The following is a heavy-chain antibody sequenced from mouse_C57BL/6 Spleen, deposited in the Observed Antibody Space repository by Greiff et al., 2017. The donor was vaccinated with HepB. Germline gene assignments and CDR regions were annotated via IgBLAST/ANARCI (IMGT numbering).Heavy chain of an antibody. V-gene: IGHV5-16*01. Sequence: EVMLVESEGGLVQPGSSMKLSCTASGFTFSDYYMAWVRQVPEKGLEWVANINYDGSSTYYLDSLKSRFIISRDNAKNILYLQMSSLKSEDTATYYCARLLYGYDYWGQGTTLTVSS. CDR2: INYDGSST. J-gene: IGHJ2*01. D-gene: IGHD1-2*01. CDR1: GFTFSDYY. CDR3: ARLLYGYDY.